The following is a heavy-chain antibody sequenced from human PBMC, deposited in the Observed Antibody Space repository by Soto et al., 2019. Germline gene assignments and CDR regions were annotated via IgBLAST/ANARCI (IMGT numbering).Heavy chain of an antibody. J-gene: IGHJ5*01. V-gene: IGHV3-53*01. CDR2: IYSGGST. Sequence: TGGSLRLSCAASEFTVSSNFMNWVRQAPGKGLEWVSVIYSGGSTYYADSVKGRFIISRDNSKNTLYLHMNSLRVEDTAVYYCVGKWFDFWGQGTLVTVSS. CDR3: VGKWFDF. CDR1: EFTVSSNF.